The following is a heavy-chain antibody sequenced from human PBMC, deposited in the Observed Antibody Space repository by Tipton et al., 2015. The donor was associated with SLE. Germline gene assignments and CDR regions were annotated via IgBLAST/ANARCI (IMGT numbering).Heavy chain of an antibody. CDR1: GGSFSGHQ. D-gene: IGHD2-2*01. V-gene: IGHV4-34*01. Sequence: TLSLTCAVYGGSFSGHQWSWIRQPPGKGLEWIGEINHSGGANYSPSLKSRVTMSVDTSKNQFSLKLTSVTAADTAIYYCARVAYPSESLYAHAFDIWGRGTMVTVS. CDR3: ARVAYPSESLYAHAFDI. J-gene: IGHJ3*02. CDR2: INHSGGA.